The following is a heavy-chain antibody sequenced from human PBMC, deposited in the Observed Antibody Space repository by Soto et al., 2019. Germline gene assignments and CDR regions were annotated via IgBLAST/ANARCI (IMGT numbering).Heavy chain of an antibody. CDR2: ISSSSSYI. J-gene: IGHJ5*02. CDR1: GFTFSSYS. Sequence: EVQLVESGGGLVKPGGSLRLSCAASGFTFSSYSMNWVRQAPGKGLKWVSSISSSSSYIYYADSVKGRFTISRDNAKNSLYLQMNSLRAEDTAVYYCARDTYFYGSGSYGPWGQGTLVTVSS. D-gene: IGHD3-10*01. V-gene: IGHV3-21*01. CDR3: ARDTYFYGSGSYGP.